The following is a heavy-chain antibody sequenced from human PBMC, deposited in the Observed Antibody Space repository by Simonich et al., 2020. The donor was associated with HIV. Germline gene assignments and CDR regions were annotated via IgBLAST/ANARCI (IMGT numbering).Heavy chain of an antibody. V-gene: IGHV4-34*02. Sequence: QVQLQQWGAGLLKPSETLSLTCAVYGGSFSGYYWSWIRQPPGKGLEWIGEINHSGSHNSNPSLKSRVNISVDTSKNQFSLKLSSVTAADTALYYCARGLAGDAFDIWGQGTMVTVSS. J-gene: IGHJ3*02. CDR3: ARGLAGDAFDI. D-gene: IGHD6-19*01. CDR1: GGSFSGYY. CDR2: INHSGSH.